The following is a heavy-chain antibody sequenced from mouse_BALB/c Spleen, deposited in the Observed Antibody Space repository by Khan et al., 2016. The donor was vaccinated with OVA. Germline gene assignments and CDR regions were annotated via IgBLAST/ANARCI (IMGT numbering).Heavy chain of an antibody. Sequence: QVQLQQSGAELAKPGASVKMSCKASGYMFTSYWMNWVKQRPGQGLEWIGYINPSSGFTEYSQKFKDKATLTADKSSSTAYMQLSRLTSEDSAVXYCARSGYGSLAYWGQGTLVTVSA. CDR3: ARSGYGSLAY. J-gene: IGHJ3*01. CDR2: INPSSGFT. V-gene: IGHV1-7*01. CDR1: GYMFTSYW. D-gene: IGHD1-1*01.